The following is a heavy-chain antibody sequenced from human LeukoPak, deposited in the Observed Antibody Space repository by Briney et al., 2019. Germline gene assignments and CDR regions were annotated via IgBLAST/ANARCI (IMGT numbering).Heavy chain of an antibody. J-gene: IGHJ4*02. V-gene: IGHV3-53*01. CDR2: IYSGGST. CDR3: AKDPNPGLLWFGELSY. Sequence: GGSLRLSCAASGFTVSSNYMSWVRQAPGKGLEWVSVIYSGGSTYYADSVKGRFTISRDNSKNTLYLQMNSLRAEDTAVYYCAKDPNPGLLWFGELSYWGQGTLVTVSS. CDR1: GFTVSSNY. D-gene: IGHD3-10*01.